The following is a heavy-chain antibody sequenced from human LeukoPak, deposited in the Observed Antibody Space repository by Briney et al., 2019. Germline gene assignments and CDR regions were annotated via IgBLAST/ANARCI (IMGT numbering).Heavy chain of an antibody. CDR2: IHNSRGT. V-gene: IGHV4-30-4*01. J-gene: IGHJ4*02. CDR1: GASITSDIFY. Sequence: PSETLSLTCTVSGASITSDIFYWNWLRQPPRKGLERIGAIHNSRGTSYNPSLESRLTISVDPSENKFFLKMTSVTDADTATYYCGKVGGNTNSWGQGTLVTVSS. CDR3: GKVGGNTNS. D-gene: IGHD4-23*01.